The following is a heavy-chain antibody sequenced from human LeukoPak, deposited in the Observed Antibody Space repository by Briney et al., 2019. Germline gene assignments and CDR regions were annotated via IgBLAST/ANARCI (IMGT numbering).Heavy chain of an antibody. Sequence: GRSLRLSCAASGFTFSSYGMHWVRQAPGKGLEWVAVISYDGSNKYYADSVKGRFTISRDNSKNTLYLQMNSLRAEDTAVYYCAKEGAFGVDDREGLGYWGQGTLVTVSS. CDR3: AKEGAFGVDDREGLGY. V-gene: IGHV3-30*18. CDR2: ISYDGSNK. J-gene: IGHJ4*02. D-gene: IGHD3-3*01. CDR1: GFTFSSYG.